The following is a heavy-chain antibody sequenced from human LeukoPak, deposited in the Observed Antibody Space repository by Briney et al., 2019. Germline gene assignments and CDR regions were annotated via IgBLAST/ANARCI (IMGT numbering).Heavy chain of an antibody. J-gene: IGHJ5*02. CDR2: INHSGST. CDR3: ARGIAARYHWFDP. CDR1: GGSFSGYY. D-gene: IGHD6-6*01. V-gene: IGHV4-34*01. Sequence: SETLPLTCAVYGGSFSGYYWSWIRQPPGKGLEWIGEINHSGSTNYNPSLKSRVTISVDTSKNQFSLKLSSVTAADTAVYYCARGIAARYHWFDPWGQGTLVTVSS.